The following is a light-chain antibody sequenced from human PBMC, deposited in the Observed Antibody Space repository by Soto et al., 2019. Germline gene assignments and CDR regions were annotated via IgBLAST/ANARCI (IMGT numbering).Light chain of an antibody. Sequence: DIVMSQSPDSLAVSLGERATINCRSSQSVLFRSNNKNYLAWYQQKPGQPPKLLISWASSRESGVPDRFSGSGSGTDFTLTISRLQAEDVAVYYCQQYYETLRTFGQGTKVEIK. J-gene: IGKJ1*01. CDR1: QSVLFRSNNKNY. CDR3: QQYYETLRT. V-gene: IGKV4-1*01. CDR2: WAS.